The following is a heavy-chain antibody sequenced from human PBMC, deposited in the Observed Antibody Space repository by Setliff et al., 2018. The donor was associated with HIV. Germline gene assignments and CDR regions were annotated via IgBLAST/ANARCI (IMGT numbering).Heavy chain of an antibody. D-gene: IGHD3-3*01. CDR2: ISAYNGNT. Sequence: ASVKVSCKASGYTFTSYYMHWVRQAPGQGVEWMGWISAYNGNTNYAQKLQGRVTMTTDTSTSTAYMELRSLRSDDTAVYYCARGYYNFWSGYYDSRFPNPIDAFDIWGQGTMVTVSS. CDR1: GYTFTSYY. CDR3: ARGYYNFWSGYYDSRFPNPIDAFDI. J-gene: IGHJ3*02. V-gene: IGHV1-18*04.